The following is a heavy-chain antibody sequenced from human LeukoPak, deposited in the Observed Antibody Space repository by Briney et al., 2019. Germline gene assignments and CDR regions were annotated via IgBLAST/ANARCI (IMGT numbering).Heavy chain of an antibody. J-gene: IGHJ6*02. D-gene: IGHD2-21*01. CDR2: ISGSGGST. V-gene: IGHV3-23*01. Sequence: RGSLGLSCAASGFTFSSYAMSWVRQAPGKGLEWVSGISGSGGSTYYADSVEGRFTLSRDNSKNTLHLQMNSLRAEDTAVYYCAKSIAGGYYYDGMDVWGQATTVTVSS. CDR1: GFTFSSYA. CDR3: AKSIAGGYYYDGMDV.